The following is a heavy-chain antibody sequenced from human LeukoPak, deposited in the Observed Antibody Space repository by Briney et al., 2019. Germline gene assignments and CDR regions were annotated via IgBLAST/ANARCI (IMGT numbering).Heavy chain of an antibody. J-gene: IGHJ3*02. D-gene: IGHD3-10*01. Sequence: GGTLRLSCAASGFTFSSYGMTWVRQAPGKGLEWVSAISGSGGSTYYADSVKGRSTICRDNSKNTLYLQMNSLRAEDTAVYYCAKFGLAGSGRYHDAFDIWGQGTMVTVSS. CDR3: AKFGLAGSGRYHDAFDI. V-gene: IGHV3-23*01. CDR1: GFTFSSYG. CDR2: ISGSGGST.